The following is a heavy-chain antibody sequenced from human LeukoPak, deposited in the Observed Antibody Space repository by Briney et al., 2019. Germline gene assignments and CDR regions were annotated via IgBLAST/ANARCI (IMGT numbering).Heavy chain of an antibody. J-gene: IGHJ4*02. V-gene: IGHV1-8*01. CDR3: ARGDEAYCSGGSCYPSY. CDR2: MNPNSGNT. CDR1: GYTFTSYD. Sequence: ASVKASCKASGYTFTSYDINWVRQATGQGLEWMGWMNPNSGNTGYAQKFQGRVTMTRNTSISTAYMELSSLRSEDTAVYYCARGDEAYCSGGSCYPSYWGQGTLVTVSS. D-gene: IGHD2-15*01.